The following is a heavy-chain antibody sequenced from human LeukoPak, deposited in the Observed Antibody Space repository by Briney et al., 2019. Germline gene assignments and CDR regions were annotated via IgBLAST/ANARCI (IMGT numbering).Heavy chain of an antibody. D-gene: IGHD3-10*01. V-gene: IGHV3-30*01. J-gene: IGHJ4*02. Sequence: GGSLRLSCAASGFTFTEYAMHWVRQAPGKGLEWVALISYDGSRTDYADSVKGRFTISRDNSRNTLYLQLNSLGPEDAAVYYCARDSTHYYASGSSGPHYFDYWGQGALVTVSS. CDR3: ARDSTHYYASGSSGPHYFDY. CDR2: ISYDGSRT. CDR1: GFTFTEYA.